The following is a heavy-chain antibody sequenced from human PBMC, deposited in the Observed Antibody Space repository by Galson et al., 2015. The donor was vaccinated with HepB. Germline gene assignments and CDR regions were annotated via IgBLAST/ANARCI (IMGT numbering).Heavy chain of an antibody. V-gene: IGHV3-15*01. Sequence: SLRLSCAASGFTFSNAWMSWVRQAPGKGLEWVGRIKSKTDGGTTDYAAPVKGRFTISRDDSKNTLYLQMNSLKTEDTAVYYCTTDRGYDSSGYYTPIDYWGQGTLVTVSS. CDR3: TTDRGYDSSGYYTPIDY. CDR1: GFTFSNAW. J-gene: IGHJ4*02. CDR2: IKSKTDGGTT. D-gene: IGHD3-22*01.